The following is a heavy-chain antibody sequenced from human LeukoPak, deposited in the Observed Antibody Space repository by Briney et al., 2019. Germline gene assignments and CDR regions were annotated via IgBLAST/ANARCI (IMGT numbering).Heavy chain of an antibody. J-gene: IGHJ5*02. CDR1: GLSFSGHW. Sequence: GGSLRLSCTASGLSFSGHWMHWARQLPGKGLVWVSRINSDGSGTDYAESVKGRFTISRDNAKNTLYLHISSLRVEDTAVYYCARDMNGLTWGQGTLVTVSS. V-gene: IGHV3-74*01. D-gene: IGHD1-1*01. CDR3: ARDMNGLT. CDR2: INSDGSGT.